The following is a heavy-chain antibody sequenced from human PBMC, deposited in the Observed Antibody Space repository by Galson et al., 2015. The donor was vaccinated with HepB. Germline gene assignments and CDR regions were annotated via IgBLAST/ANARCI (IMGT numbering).Heavy chain of an antibody. J-gene: IGHJ6*03. CDR1: GGSISSYY. CDR3: ARALFPPEVDTAVPSYYYMDV. Sequence: SETLSLTCTVSGGSISSYYWSWIRQPPGKGLEWIGYIYYSGSTNYNPSLKSRVTISVDTSKNQFSLKLSSVTAADTAVYYCARALFPPEVDTAVPSYYYMDVWGKGTTVTVSS. CDR2: IYYSGST. V-gene: IGHV4-59*01. D-gene: IGHD5-18*01.